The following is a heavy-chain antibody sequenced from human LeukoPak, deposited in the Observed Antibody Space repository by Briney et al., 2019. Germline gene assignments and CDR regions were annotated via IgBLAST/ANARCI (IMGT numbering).Heavy chain of an antibody. CDR1: GFTFTSSA. Sequence: GASVKVSCKASGFTFTSSAMQWVRQARGQRLEWIGWIVVGSGNTNYAQKFQERVTITRDMSTSTAYMELSSLRSEDTAVYYCAAGIENYYYDSSGYYADAFDIWGQGTMVTVSS. D-gene: IGHD3-22*01. CDR2: IVVGSGNT. J-gene: IGHJ3*02. CDR3: AAGIENYYYDSSGYYADAFDI. V-gene: IGHV1-58*02.